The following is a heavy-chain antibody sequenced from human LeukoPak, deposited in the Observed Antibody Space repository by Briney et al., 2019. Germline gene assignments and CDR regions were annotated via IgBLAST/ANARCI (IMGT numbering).Heavy chain of an antibody. V-gene: IGHV4-59*01. J-gene: IGHJ4*02. CDR2: IYYSGST. Sequence: SETLSLTCTVSGGSISSYYWSWIRQPPGKGLEWIGYIYYSGSTNYNPSLKSRVTISIDTSKNQFSLKLSSVTAADTAVYYCARDSGWYDYWGQGTLVTVSS. CDR1: GGSISSYY. D-gene: IGHD6-19*01. CDR3: ARDSGWYDY.